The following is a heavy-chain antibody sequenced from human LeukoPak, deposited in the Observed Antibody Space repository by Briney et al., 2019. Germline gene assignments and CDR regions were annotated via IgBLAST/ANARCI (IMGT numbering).Heavy chain of an antibody. D-gene: IGHD3-3*01. CDR1: GYTFTSYG. J-gene: IGHJ5*02. CDR3: ARGSPKITIFGVVISYWFDP. CDR2: ISAYNGNT. Sequence: ASVKVSCKASGYTFTSYGISWVRQAPGQGLEWMGWISAYNGNTNYAQKLQGIVTMTTDTSTSTAYMELRSLRSDDTAVYYCARGSPKITIFGVVISYWFDPWGQGTLVTVSS. V-gene: IGHV1-18*01.